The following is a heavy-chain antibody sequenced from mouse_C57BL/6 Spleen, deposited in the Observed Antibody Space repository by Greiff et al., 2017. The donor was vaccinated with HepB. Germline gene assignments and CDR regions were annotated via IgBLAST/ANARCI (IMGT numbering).Heavy chain of an antibody. CDR2: IDPEDGDT. D-gene: IGHD2-4*01. J-gene: IGHJ3*01. CDR1: GFNIKDYY. CDR3: TTDDYAWFAY. Sequence: EVKLVESGAELVRPGASVKLSCTASGFNIKDYYMHWVKQRPEQGLEWIGRIDPEDGDTEYAPKFQGKATMTADTSYNTAYLQLSSLTSEDTAVYYCTTDDYAWFAYWGQGTLVTVSA. V-gene: IGHV14-1*01.